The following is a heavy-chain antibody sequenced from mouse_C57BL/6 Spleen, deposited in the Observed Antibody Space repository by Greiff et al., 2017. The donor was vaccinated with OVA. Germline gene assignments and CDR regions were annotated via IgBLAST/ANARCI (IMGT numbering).Heavy chain of an antibody. J-gene: IGHJ2*01. V-gene: IGHV1-82*01. CDR2: IYPGDGDT. CDR1: GYAFSSSW. CDR3: ARTSNEDYFDY. D-gene: IGHD2-5*01. Sequence: LMEPGASVKISCKASGYAFSSSWMNWVKQRPGKGLEWIGRIYPGDGDTNYNGKFKGKATLTADKSSSTAYMHLSSLTSEDSAVYFCARTSNEDYFDYWGQGTTLTVSS.